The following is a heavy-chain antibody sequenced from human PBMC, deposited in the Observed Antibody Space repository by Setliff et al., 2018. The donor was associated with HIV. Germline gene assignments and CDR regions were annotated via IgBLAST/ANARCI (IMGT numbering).Heavy chain of an antibody. D-gene: IGHD3-16*01. V-gene: IGHV1-69*05. J-gene: IGHJ3*01. Sequence: SVKVSCKASGGTFSSDAISWVRQAPGQGLEWMGGIIPIFGTANYAQKFQGRVTITTDESTSTAYMELSSLRSEDTAVYYCARVAVITDDAFDVWGQGTMVTVSS. CDR1: GGTFSSDA. CDR3: ARVAVITDDAFDV. CDR2: IIPIFGTA.